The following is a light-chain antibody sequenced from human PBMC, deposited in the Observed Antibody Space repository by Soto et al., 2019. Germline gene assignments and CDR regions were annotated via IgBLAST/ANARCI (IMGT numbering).Light chain of an antibody. Sequence: IQLTQSPSSLSASVGDRVTITCRASQGISDALAWYQQRPGKAPNLLIYDASSLQGAVPSRFSGGGSGTDFTLTISSLQPEYSATYYCQRFSDYQFTFGPGTKVVIK. CDR1: QGISDA. CDR2: DAS. V-gene: IGKV1D-13*01. J-gene: IGKJ3*01. CDR3: QRFSDYQFT.